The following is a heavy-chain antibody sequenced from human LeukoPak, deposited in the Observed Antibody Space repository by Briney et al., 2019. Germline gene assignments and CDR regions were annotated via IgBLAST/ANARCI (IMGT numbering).Heavy chain of an antibody. D-gene: IGHD1-1*01. J-gene: IGHJ6*03. CDR2: ISSSGSTI. Sequence: GGSLRLSCAASGFTFSSYEMNWVRQAPGKGLEWVSYISSSGSTIYYADSVKGRFTISRDNSKNTLYLHMNSLRAEDTAVYYCAKRGYYYYYYMDIWGKGTTVTVSS. CDR1: GFTFSSYE. V-gene: IGHV3-48*03. CDR3: AKRGYYYYYYMDI.